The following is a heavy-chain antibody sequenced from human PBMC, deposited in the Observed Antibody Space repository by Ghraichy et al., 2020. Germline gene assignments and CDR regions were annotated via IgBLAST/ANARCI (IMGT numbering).Heavy chain of an antibody. D-gene: IGHD4-23*01. J-gene: IGHJ4*02. V-gene: IGHV4-59*11. CDR2: LYYNANA. CDR1: GDSLTNHY. CDR3: ARGDWVTPRL. Sequence: EPLNISCTVFGDSLTNHYWNWIRQPPGKGLEWLGYLYYNANANYKPSLKSRLNISVDTSKNQVFLKLSSVTAADTAVYYCARGDWVTPRLWGQGTLVTVSS.